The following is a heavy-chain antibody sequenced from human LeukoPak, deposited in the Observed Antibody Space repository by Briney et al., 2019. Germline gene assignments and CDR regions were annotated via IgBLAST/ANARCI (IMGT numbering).Heavy chain of an antibody. D-gene: IGHD4-17*01. CDR3: ARTRGYGDFYFDY. Sequence: ASVKVSCKASVYTFTGYCMHWVRQAPGQGLEWMGWINPNSGGTNYAQKFQGRVTMTRDTSISTAYMELSRLRSDDTAVYYCARTRGYGDFYFDYWGQGTLVTVSS. J-gene: IGHJ4*02. CDR1: VYTFTGYC. V-gene: IGHV1-2*02. CDR2: INPNSGGT.